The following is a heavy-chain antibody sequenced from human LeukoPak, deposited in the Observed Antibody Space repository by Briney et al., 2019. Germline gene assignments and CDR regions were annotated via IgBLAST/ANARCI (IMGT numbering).Heavy chain of an antibody. Sequence: GGSLRLSCAASGISVSSNNMHWVRQAPGGGLEWVSYIGAGSGTIYSADSVKGRFIISRDNAKNSLYLQMNSLRVEDTAVYFCARDLGLRRMIWGRGTLVAVSS. CDR1: GISVSSNN. D-gene: IGHD5-12*01. CDR3: ARDLGLRRMI. J-gene: IGHJ2*01. CDR2: IGAGSGTI. V-gene: IGHV3-48*04.